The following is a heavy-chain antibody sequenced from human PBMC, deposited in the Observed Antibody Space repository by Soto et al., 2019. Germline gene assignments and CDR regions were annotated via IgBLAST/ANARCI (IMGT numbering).Heavy chain of an antibody. D-gene: IGHD3-10*01. Sequence: GGSLRLSCQASGFTFSDFSMNWFRQAPGKGLEWLSYISRDGGAIYYADAVMGRFTISRDNAKNSLYLHMNSLRGDDTAVYYCVRDRSGAFAHWGQGTLVTVSS. V-gene: IGHV3-48*01. J-gene: IGHJ4*02. CDR3: VRDRSGAFAH. CDR2: ISRDGGAI. CDR1: GFTFSDFS.